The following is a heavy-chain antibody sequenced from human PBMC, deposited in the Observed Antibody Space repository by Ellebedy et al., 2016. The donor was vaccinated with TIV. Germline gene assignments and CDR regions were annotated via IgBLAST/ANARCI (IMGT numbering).Heavy chain of an antibody. V-gene: IGHV1-18*01. Sequence: AASVKVSCKAIGYRLTNYGISWARRAPGQGLEWMGWISGYSGNTNFAQNVQDRLTLTTDTSTNTAYMELRSLRSDDTAVYYCVRVTMFGGEFHYWGQGTQVIVSS. J-gene: IGHJ4*02. CDR2: ISGYSGNT. D-gene: IGHD3-3*01. CDR1: GYRLTNYG. CDR3: VRVTMFGGEFHY.